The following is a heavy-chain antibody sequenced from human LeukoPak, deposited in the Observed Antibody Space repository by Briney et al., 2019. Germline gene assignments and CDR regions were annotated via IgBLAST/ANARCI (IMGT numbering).Heavy chain of an antibody. Sequence: GGSLRLSCAASGFPFSTYAMNWVRQAPGKGLEWVSAIRASDYSTYYADSVTGRFTISRDNSKNTVYLQMNRLRAEDTAVYYCATPPYNYGLILDYWGQGTLVTVSS. CDR3: ATPPYNYGLILDY. J-gene: IGHJ4*02. V-gene: IGHV3-23*01. D-gene: IGHD5-18*01. CDR1: GFPFSTYA. CDR2: IRASDYST.